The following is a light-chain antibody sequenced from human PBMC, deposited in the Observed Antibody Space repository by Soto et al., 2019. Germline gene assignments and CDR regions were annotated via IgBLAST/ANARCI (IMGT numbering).Light chain of an antibody. CDR1: QSVTSKY. V-gene: IGKV3-20*01. Sequence: EIVLTQSPGTLSLAPGERATLSCRASQSVTSKYFSWYQQKPGQAPRLLIYGASSRATGIPDRFSGSGSGTDFTLSISILEPEDFAVYYCQHYDASQWTFGQGTKVEI. CDR3: QHYDASQWT. J-gene: IGKJ1*01. CDR2: GAS.